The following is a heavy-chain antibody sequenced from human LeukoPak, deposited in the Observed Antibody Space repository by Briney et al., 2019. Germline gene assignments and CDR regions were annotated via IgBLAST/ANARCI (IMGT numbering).Heavy chain of an antibody. D-gene: IGHD3-10*01. CDR2: IYYSGST. CDR3: ASSGSSGRIYY. J-gene: IGHJ4*02. CDR1: GGSISSYY. Sequence: SETLSLTCTVSGGSISSYYWSWIRQPPGKGLEWIGYIYYSGSTNYNPSLKSRVTISVDTSKKQLSLKLSFVTAADTAVYYCASSGSSGRIYYWGQGTLVTVSS. V-gene: IGHV4-59*12.